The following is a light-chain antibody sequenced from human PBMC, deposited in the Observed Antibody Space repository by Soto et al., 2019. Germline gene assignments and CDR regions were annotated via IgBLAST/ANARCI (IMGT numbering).Light chain of an antibody. J-gene: IGLJ2*01. CDR2: TND. Sequence: QSVLTQPPSTSGTPGQRVTISCSGSSSNVGINPVNWYQQFPGTAPRLLIYTNDQWPSGVPGRFSGSKSGTSASLAISGLQSEDEADYYCAAWDDSLYGLVFGGGTKLTVL. CDR1: SSNVGINP. CDR3: AAWDDSLYGLV. V-gene: IGLV1-44*01.